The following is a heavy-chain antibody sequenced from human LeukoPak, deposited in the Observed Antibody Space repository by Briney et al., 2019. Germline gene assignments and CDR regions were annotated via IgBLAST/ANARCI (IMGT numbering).Heavy chain of an antibody. CDR1: GFTFSRYW. V-gene: IGHV3-7*01. D-gene: IGHD5-24*01. CDR3: ARESGWLQFFDY. J-gene: IGHJ4*02. Sequence: GGSLRLSCAASGFTFSRYWMSWVRQAPGEGMGWVANIKQDGSETYYVDSVKGRFTISRDNAKNSLYLQMNSLRADDTAVYYCARESGWLQFFDYWGQGTLVTVPS. CDR2: IKQDGSET.